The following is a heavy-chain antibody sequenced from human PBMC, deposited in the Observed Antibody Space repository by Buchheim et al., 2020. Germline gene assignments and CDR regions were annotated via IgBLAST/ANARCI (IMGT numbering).Heavy chain of an antibody. V-gene: IGHV4-34*01. CDR3: ARGGRITPVFNY. Sequence: QVQLQQWGAGLLKPSETLSLTSAVYGGSFSGYYCSWLRQPPGKGLEWIGEINHSGSTNYNPSLKSRVTISVDTSKNQFSLKLSSVTAADTAVYYCARGGRITPVFNYWGQGTL. CDR1: GGSFSGYY. D-gene: IGHD2-15*01. CDR2: INHSGST. J-gene: IGHJ4*02.